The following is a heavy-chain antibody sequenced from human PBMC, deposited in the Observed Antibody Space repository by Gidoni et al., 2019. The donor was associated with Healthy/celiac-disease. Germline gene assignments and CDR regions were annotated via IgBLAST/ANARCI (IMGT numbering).Heavy chain of an antibody. Sequence: QAQLVQSGAVVKKPGFSVKVPCKAPGGTFSSYAISGVRQAPGQGLEWMGGISPIFSTANYAQKCQGRVTITADESTSTAYMELSSLRSEDTAVYYCASSLRGYCSGGSCYHYWGQGTLVTVSS. CDR3: ASSLRGYCSGGSCYHY. D-gene: IGHD2-15*01. CDR1: GGTFSSYA. J-gene: IGHJ4*02. CDR2: ISPIFSTA. V-gene: IGHV1-69*19.